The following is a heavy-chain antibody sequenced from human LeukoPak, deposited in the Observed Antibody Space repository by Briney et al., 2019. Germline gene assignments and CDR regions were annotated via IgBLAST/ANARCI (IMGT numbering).Heavy chain of an antibody. CDR1: GFTFSTYA. Sequence: PGGSLTLSCAASGFTFSTYAMTWVRQPPGKGREWVASIGGDNKPHYSESLKGRFAISRDNSKKRLFRQLHNLTATTPALSTCARDLHYYVVMDVWGQGTTVTVSS. J-gene: IGHJ6*01. CDR3: ARDLHYYVVMDV. V-gene: IGHV3-23*01. CDR2: IGGDNKP. D-gene: IGHD3-10*02.